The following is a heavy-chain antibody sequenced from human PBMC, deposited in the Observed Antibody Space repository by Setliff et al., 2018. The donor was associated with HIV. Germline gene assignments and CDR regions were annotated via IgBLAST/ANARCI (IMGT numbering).Heavy chain of an antibody. CDR3: ARHPITLVVGVPERDDAFDI. J-gene: IGHJ3*02. CDR1: GGSISNNSYY. V-gene: IGHV4-39*01. Sequence: PSETLSLTCTVSGGSISNNSYYWGWVRQPPGKGLELIGNLFYNGNTYYNPSLKSRVTISVDTSKNQFSLKLSSVTAADTAVYYCARHPITLVVGVPERDDAFDIWGQGTMVTVSS. CDR2: LFYNGNT. D-gene: IGHD3-22*01.